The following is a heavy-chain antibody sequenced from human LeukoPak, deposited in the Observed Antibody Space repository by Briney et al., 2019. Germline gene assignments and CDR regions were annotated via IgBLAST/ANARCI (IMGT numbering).Heavy chain of an antibody. CDR2: IRIKANSYAT. J-gene: IGHJ4*02. CDR3: ARGVRIAVAGNIDY. V-gene: IGHV3-73*01. D-gene: IGHD6-19*01. CDR1: GFTFSDSA. Sequence: QAGGSLRLSCAASGFTFSDSAMHWVRQASGKGLEWVGRIRIKANSYATAYAASVKARFTISRDDSKNATYLQMNSLRAEDTAVYYCARGVRIAVAGNIDYWGQGTLVTVSS.